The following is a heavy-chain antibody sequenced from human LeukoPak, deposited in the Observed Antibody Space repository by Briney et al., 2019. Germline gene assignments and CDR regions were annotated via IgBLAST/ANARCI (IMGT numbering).Heavy chain of an antibody. Sequence: GGSLRLSCAASGFTFRSYNMNWVRQAPGKRPEWVSSISSSSSYIYYADSVKGRFTISRDNAKNSLYLQMNSLRAEDTALYYCARGASRADYWGQGTLVTVTS. V-gene: IGHV3-21*01. J-gene: IGHJ4*02. CDR2: ISSSSSYI. CDR1: GFTFRSYN. CDR3: ARGASRADY.